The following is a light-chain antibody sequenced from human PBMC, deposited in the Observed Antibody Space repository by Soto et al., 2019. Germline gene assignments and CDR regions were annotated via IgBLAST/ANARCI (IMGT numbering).Light chain of an antibody. J-gene: IGLJ1*01. CDR1: SSYVGSYDL. Sequence: QSALTQPASVSGPPGQSLVISCNGSSSYVGSYDLVSWYLQYPGKAPKVIIFEGTKRPSGVSDRFSGSKSGNTASLTISGLQTEDEADYYCCSYAGSRTYVFGPGTKVTVL. CDR2: EGT. CDR3: CSYAGSRTYV. V-gene: IGLV2-23*01.